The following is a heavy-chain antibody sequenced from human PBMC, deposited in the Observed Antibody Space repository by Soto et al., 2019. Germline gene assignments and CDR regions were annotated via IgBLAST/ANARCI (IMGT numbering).Heavy chain of an antibody. D-gene: IGHD4-17*01. CDR3: AKRAYGDPFDP. V-gene: IGHV4-39*01. CDR2: IYDTGST. J-gene: IGHJ5*02. Sequence: HLQLQESGPGLVKPSETLSLTCAVSGGSITSSGFWWGWIRHPPGKGLEWIATIYDTGSTFYNPSLRSRVTISADTSKNQFALKLNSVTAADTAVDYCAKRAYGDPFDPWGQGTLVTVSS. CDR1: GGSITSSGFW.